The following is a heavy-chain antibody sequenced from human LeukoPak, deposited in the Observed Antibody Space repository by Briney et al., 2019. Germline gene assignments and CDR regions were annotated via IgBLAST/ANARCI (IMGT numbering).Heavy chain of an antibody. V-gene: IGHV3-23*01. CDR1: GFTFNTYV. CDR3: AKGLYFDWLPVDF. J-gene: IGHJ4*02. CDR2: VSGDGRDP. Sequence: GGSLRLSCVASGFTFNTYVMSWVRQVPGKGLEWVSSVSGDGRDPYYTDSVKGRFTISRDNSRNTLYLQMNSLRAEDTAVYYCAKGLYFDWLPVDFWGQGTLVSVSS. D-gene: IGHD3-9*01.